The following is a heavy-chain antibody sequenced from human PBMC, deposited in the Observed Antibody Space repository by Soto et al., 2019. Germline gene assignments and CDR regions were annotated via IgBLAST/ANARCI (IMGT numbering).Heavy chain of an antibody. V-gene: IGHV3-48*04. Sequence: GGSLRLSCAASGFTFSSYSMNWVRQAPGKGLEWVSYISSSSSSTIYYADSVKGRFTISRDNAKNSLYLQMNSLRAEDTAVYYCARDLASTTIPNYWGQGTLVTVPQ. J-gene: IGHJ4*02. CDR1: GFTFSSYS. CDR2: ISSSSSSTI. CDR3: ARDLASTTIPNY. D-gene: IGHD4-17*01.